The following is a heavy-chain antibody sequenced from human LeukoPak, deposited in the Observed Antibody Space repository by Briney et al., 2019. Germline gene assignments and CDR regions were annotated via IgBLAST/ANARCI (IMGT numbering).Heavy chain of an antibody. CDR3: ARADCSRTSCSWYYGMDV. D-gene: IGHD2-2*01. CDR2: ISGSGGST. Sequence: GGSLRLSCAASGFTFSSYAMGWVRQAPGKGLEWVSAISGSGGSTYHADSVKGRFTISRDNSKNTLYLQINGLRAEDTAVYYCARADCSRTSCSWYYGMDVWGQGTTVTVSS. CDR1: GFTFSSYA. V-gene: IGHV3-23*01. J-gene: IGHJ6*02.